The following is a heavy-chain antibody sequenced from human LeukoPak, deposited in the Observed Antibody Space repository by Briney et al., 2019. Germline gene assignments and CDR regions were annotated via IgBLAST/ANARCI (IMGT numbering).Heavy chain of an antibody. V-gene: IGHV1-2*02. Sequence: GASVKVSCKASGYTFTGYYMHWVRQAPGQGLEWRGWINPNSGGTNYAQKFQGRVTMTRDTSISTAYMELSRLRSDDTAVYYCARVYDYVWGSYRPFSYWGQGTLVTVSS. J-gene: IGHJ4*01. CDR3: ARVYDYVWGSYRPFSY. D-gene: IGHD3-16*02. CDR2: INPNSGGT. CDR1: GYTFTGYY.